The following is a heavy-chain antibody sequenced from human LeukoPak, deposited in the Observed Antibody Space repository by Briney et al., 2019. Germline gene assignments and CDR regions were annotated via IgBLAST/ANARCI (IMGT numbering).Heavy chain of an antibody. J-gene: IGHJ3*02. CDR3: AREGCSSTSCYFGAFDI. V-gene: IGHV3-7*03. Sequence: GGSLRLSCATSGFTFSNYWMGWVRRAPGKGLEWVANIKQDGSDKYYVDSVKGRFTISRDNAKNTLYMQMNSLRVDDTAVYYCAREGCSSTSCYFGAFDIWGQGTMVTVSS. D-gene: IGHD2-2*01. CDR1: GFTFSNYW. CDR2: IKQDGSDK.